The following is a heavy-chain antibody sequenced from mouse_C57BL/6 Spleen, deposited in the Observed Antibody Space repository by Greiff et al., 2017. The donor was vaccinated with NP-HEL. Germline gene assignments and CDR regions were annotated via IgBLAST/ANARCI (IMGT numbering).Heavy chain of an antibody. Sequence: EVQLQESGGGLVKPGGSLKLSCAASGFTFSSYAMSWVRQTPEKRLEWVATISDGGSYTYYPDNVKGRFTISRDNAKNNLYLQMSHLKSEDTAMYYCARDGRVFDYWGQGTTLTVSS. CDR1: GFTFSSYA. CDR3: ARDGRVFDY. CDR2: ISDGGSYT. D-gene: IGHD1-1*02. J-gene: IGHJ2*01. V-gene: IGHV5-4*01.